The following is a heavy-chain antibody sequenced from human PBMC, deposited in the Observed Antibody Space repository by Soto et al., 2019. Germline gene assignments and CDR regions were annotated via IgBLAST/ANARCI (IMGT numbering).Heavy chain of an antibody. D-gene: IGHD3-22*01. CDR1: GFTFSSYG. CDR2: ISYDGSNK. J-gene: IGHJ3*02. Sequence: GGSLRLSCAASGFTFSSYGMHWVRQAPGKGLEWVAVISYDGSNKYYADSVKGRFTISRDNSKNTLYLQMNSLRAEDTAVYYCAKLHYYDSSGYPGIWGQGTMVTVSS. V-gene: IGHV3-30*18. CDR3: AKLHYYDSSGYPGI.